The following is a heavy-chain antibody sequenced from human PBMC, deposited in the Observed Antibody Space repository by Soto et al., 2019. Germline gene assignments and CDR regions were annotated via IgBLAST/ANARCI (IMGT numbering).Heavy chain of an antibody. J-gene: IGHJ4*02. CDR2: IRSRAHSYAT. CDR3: TRRHSTSGAKQ. CDR1: GFTFSGSA. Sequence: GGSLRLSCAASGFTFSGSAMHWVRQASGKGLEWVGRIRSRAHSYATVYAASVKGRFIISRDDSKNTAYLQMNSLKIEYTAVDYCTRRHSTSGAKQWGQGTLVTVSS. D-gene: IGHD2-2*01. V-gene: IGHV3-73*01.